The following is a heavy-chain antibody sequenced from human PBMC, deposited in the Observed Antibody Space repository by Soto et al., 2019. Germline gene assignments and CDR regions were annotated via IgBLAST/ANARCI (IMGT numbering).Heavy chain of an antibody. J-gene: IGHJ6*02. CDR3: TTDQGSGPPFLPDYYGMDV. CDR2: IKSKTDGGTT. V-gene: IGHV3-15*01. D-gene: IGHD3-10*01. CDR1: GFTFSNAW. Sequence: PGGSLILSCAASGFTFSNAWMSWVRQAPGKGLEWVGRIKSKTDGGTTDYAAPVKGRFTISRDDSKNTLYLQMNSLKTEDTAVYYCTTDQGSGPPFLPDYYGMDVWGQGTTVTVSS.